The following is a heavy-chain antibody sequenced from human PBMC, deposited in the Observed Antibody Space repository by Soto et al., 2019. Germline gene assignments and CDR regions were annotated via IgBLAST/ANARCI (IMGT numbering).Heavy chain of an antibody. D-gene: IGHD6-19*01. CDR1: GFTFSSYA. V-gene: IGHV3-23*01. J-gene: IGHJ6*02. CDR2: ISGSGGST. CDR3: AKALYYSSGWYGYYYYYGMEV. Sequence: LRLSCAASGFTFSSYAMSWVRQAPVKGLEWVSAISGSGGSTYYADSVKGRFTISRDNSKNTLYLQMNSLRAEDTAVYYCAKALYYSSGWYGYYYYYGMEVWGQGTTVTVSS.